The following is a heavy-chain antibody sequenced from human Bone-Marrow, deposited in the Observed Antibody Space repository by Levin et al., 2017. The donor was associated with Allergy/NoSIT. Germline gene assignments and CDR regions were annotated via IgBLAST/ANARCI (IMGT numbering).Heavy chain of an antibody. CDR3: ASWAMFYYDGSDFDYFYYGMDV. V-gene: IGHV3-21*06. D-gene: IGHD3-16*01. Sequence: PSETLSLTCAASGLSFSNYDMNWVRQAPGKGLEWVSSISGGSSRIYYADSVKGRFTISRDNAKTSLYLQMNSLRVEDTAVYYCASWAMFYYDGSDFDYFYYGMDVWGQGTTVTVSS. CDR1: GLSFSNYD. J-gene: IGHJ6*02. CDR2: ISGGSSRI.